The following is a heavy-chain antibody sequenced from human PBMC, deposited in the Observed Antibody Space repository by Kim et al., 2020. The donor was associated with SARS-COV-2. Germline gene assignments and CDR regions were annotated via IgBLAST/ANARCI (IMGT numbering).Heavy chain of an antibody. V-gene: IGHV3-20*01. CDR3: ARGLHDSSGYYFDY. J-gene: IGHJ4*02. D-gene: IGHD3-22*01. Sequence: ADSVKGRFTIARDNAKNSLYLQMNSLRAEDTALYHCARGLHDSSGYYFDYWGQGTLVTVSS.